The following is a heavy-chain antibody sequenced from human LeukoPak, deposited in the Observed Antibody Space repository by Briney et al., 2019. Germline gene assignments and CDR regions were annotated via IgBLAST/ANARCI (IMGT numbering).Heavy chain of an antibody. D-gene: IGHD4-17*01. CDR1: GFTFNNYA. V-gene: IGHV3-23*01. CDR2: VSGSGGDK. CDR3: AKGKYGDYEGY. Sequence: GASLRLSCAASGFTFNNYAMSWVRQPPGEGLEWVSAVSGSGGDKYYADSVKGRFSVSRDNSKDTLYLQMNSLRAEDTAFYYCAKGKYGDYEGYWGQGTLVTVSS. J-gene: IGHJ4*02.